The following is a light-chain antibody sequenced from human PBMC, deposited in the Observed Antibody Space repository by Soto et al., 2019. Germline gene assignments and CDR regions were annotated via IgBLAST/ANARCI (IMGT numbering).Light chain of an antibody. Sequence: QSVLTQPPSASGTPGQRVTISCSGSSSNIGSNAVNWYQQLPGTAPKLLIYTFAQRPSGVPDRFTGSKSGTSASLAISGLRSEDEADYYCAVWDNSLNGVAFGGGTKLTVL. CDR2: TFA. J-gene: IGLJ2*01. CDR3: AVWDNSLNGVA. CDR1: SSNIGSNA. V-gene: IGLV1-44*01.